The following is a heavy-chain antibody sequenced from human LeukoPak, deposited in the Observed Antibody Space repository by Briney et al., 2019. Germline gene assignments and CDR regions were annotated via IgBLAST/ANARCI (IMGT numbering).Heavy chain of an antibody. CDR2: IWYDGSNK. D-gene: IGHD3-22*01. CDR3: AKDMGTSYYFDAFDI. CDR1: GFTFSSYG. V-gene: IGHV3-33*06. J-gene: IGHJ3*02. Sequence: GGSLRPSCAASGFTFSSYGMHWVRQAPGKGLEWVALIWYDGSNKYYPDSVKGRFTISRDNSKNTLYLQMDSLRAEDTAVYYCAKDMGTSYYFDAFDIWGQGTMVTVSS.